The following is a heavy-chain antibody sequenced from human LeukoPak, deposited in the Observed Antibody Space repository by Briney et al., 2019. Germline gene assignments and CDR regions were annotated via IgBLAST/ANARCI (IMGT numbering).Heavy chain of an antibody. Sequence: PGGSLRLSFAASAFTFSSYGMHWVRQAPGKGLEWVAFIRYDGSNKYYADSVKCRFTISRNNSKNTLYMQMNSLRAEDTAVYYCARDFQYYDVWSGYFDYWGQGTLVTVSS. D-gene: IGHD3-3*01. CDR2: IRYDGSNK. J-gene: IGHJ4*02. V-gene: IGHV3-30*02. CDR1: AFTFSSYG. CDR3: ARDFQYYDVWSGYFDY.